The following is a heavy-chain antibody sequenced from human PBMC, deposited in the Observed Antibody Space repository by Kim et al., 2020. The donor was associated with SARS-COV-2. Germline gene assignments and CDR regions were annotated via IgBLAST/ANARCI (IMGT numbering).Heavy chain of an antibody. D-gene: IGHD3-10*01. CDR3: ARGNYYESVSLSDYYNGMDV. CDR1: GLSFDDSA. J-gene: IGHJ6*02. Sequence: GGSLRLSCAASGLSFDDSARNWVRQPPGKGLEWVAVISYDGRNKDYADSVKGRLTISRDNSKRTLYPQMNSLRVEDTAVYYCARGNYYESVSLSDYYNGMDVWGQGTTVTVSS. V-gene: IGHV3-30-3*01. CDR2: ISYDGRNK.